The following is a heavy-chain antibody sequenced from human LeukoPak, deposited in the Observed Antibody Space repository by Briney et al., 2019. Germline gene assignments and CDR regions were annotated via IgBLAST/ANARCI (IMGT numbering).Heavy chain of an antibody. V-gene: IGHV3-13*01. J-gene: IGHJ4*02. CDR3: VREARGYYYTYFDY. CDR2: VSAGHHA. CDR1: GFTLGGHD. Sequence: SGGSLRLSCTASGFTLGGHDMHWVRQTTGDGLEWVAAVSAGHHAFYAGSVKGRFTVSREDAKNSLNLQMNSLRAGDTAVYYCVREARGYYYTYFDYWGQGSLVTVSS. D-gene: IGHD3-22*01.